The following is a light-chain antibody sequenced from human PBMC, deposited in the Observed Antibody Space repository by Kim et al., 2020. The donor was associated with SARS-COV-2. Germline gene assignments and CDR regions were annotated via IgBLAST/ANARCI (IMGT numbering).Light chain of an antibody. CDR3: GTWDSNLRAVV. CDR1: RSNIGTNY. J-gene: IGLJ2*01. CDR2: DNN. V-gene: IGLV1-51*01. Sequence: GQNVTISCSGTRSNIGTNYVSWYQHLPRRVPKLLIFDNNKRPSGIPDRLSGSKSGTSGTLDISDLQTGDEADYYCGTWDSNLRAVVFGGGTQLTVL.